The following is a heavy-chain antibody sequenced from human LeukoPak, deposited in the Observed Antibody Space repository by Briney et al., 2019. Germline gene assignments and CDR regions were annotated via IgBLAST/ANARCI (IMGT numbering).Heavy chain of an antibody. Sequence: GGSLRLSCAASGFTFSSYAMHWVRQAPGKGLEWVAVISYDGSNKYYADSVKGRFTISRDNSKNTLYLQMNSLRAEDTAVYYCARDPDRVAVAGHPYDYWGQGTLVTVSS. J-gene: IGHJ4*02. D-gene: IGHD6-19*01. CDR2: ISYDGSNK. CDR3: ARDPDRVAVAGHPYDY. CDR1: GFTFSSYA. V-gene: IGHV3-30-3*01.